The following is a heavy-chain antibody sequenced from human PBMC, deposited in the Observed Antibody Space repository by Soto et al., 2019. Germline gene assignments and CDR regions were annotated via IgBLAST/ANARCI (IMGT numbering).Heavy chain of an antibody. CDR1: GYSISSGDY. D-gene: IGHD3-9*01. CDR3: ARNISTYFAS. V-gene: IGHV4-38-2*01. CDR2: VYYSGST. Sequence: SETLSLTCAVSGYSISSGDYWGWIRQAPGKGLEWIGSVYYSGSTHYEPSLRGRIAISVDTLKSQFSLRLTSVTAADTAMYFCARNISTYFASWGQGIPVTVSS. J-gene: IGHJ4*02.